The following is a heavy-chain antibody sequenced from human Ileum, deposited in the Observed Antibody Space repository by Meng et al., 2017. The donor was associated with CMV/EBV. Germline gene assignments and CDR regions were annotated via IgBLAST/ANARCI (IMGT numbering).Heavy chain of an antibody. Sequence: GESLKISCATSGFTFSGSAMTWVRQAPGKGLEWVSAISGYGVMYYADSVQGWFTISKDNSKNTLYLEMNSLRAEDTALYYCAKDVPYSGWRGFDYWGQGTLVTVSS. CDR2: ISGYGVM. CDR3: AKDVPYSGWRGFDY. D-gene: IGHD6-19*01. V-gene: IGHV3-23*01. CDR1: GFTFSGSA. J-gene: IGHJ4*02.